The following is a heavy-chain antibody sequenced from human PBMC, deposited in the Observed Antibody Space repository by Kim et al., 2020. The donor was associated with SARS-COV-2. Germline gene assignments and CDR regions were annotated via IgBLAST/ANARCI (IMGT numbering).Heavy chain of an antibody. CDR2: ISSSSSTI. CDR1: GFTFSSYS. J-gene: IGHJ4*02. Sequence: GGSLRLSCAASGFTFSSYSMNWVRQAPGKGLEWVSYISSSSSTIYYADSVKGRFTISRDNAKNSLYLQMNSLRAEDTAVYYCARRSGSYLEGTDFDYWGQGTLVTVSS. CDR3: ARRSGSYLEGTDFDY. D-gene: IGHD1-26*01. V-gene: IGHV3-48*04.